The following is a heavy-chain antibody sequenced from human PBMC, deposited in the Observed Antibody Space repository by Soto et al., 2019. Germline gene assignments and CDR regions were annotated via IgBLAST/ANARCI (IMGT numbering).Heavy chain of an antibody. J-gene: IGHJ3*02. Sequence: QVQLVQSGAEVKKPGASVKVPCKASGYTFTSYGSSWLRQAPGQGLEWMGWISAYNGNTNYAQKLQGRVTMTTDTSTSTAHMELRSLRSDDTAVYYCARDVIKWFSSGWVPDAFDIWGQGTMVTVSS. CDR1: GYTFTSYG. V-gene: IGHV1-18*01. D-gene: IGHD6-19*01. CDR3: ARDVIKWFSSGWVPDAFDI. CDR2: ISAYNGNT.